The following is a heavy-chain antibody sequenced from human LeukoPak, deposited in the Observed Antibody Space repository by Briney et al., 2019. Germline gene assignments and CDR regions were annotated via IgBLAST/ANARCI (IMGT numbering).Heavy chain of an antibody. J-gene: IGHJ4*02. Sequence: GGSLRLSCAASGFTFSSYAMSWVRQAPGKGLEWLSDISGSGGSTYYADSVKGRFTISRDNSKNTLYLQMNSLRAEDTAVYYCAKLPVRGVILNDWGQGTLVTVSS. CDR3: AKLPVRGVILND. D-gene: IGHD3-10*01. CDR2: ISGSGGST. CDR1: GFTFSSYA. V-gene: IGHV3-23*01.